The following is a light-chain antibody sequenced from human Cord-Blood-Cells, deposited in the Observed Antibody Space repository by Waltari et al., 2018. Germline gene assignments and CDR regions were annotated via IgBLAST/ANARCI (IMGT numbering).Light chain of an antibody. V-gene: IGKV3-15*01. CDR1: QSVSSN. Sequence: EIVMTQSPAPLSVSPGERATLPCRASQSVSSNLAWYQQKPGQAPRLLIYGASTRATGIPARFSGSGSGTEFTLTISSLQSEDFAVYDCQQYKNWPPMYTFGQGTKLEIK. J-gene: IGKJ2*01. CDR2: GAS. CDR3: QQYKNWPPMYT.